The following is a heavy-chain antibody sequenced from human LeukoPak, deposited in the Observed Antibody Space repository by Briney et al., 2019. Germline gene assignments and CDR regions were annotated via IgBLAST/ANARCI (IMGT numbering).Heavy chain of an antibody. Sequence: GGSLRLSCAASGFPFSSYTLDWIRQAPGKGLEWLTFISHDGTNQGYADSVKGRFAVSRDNSKNTVYLQMNGLRAEDTAVYYCARDVDTAMGGDYFDYWGQGTLVTVSS. J-gene: IGHJ4*02. V-gene: IGHV3-30*09. CDR2: ISHDGTNQ. D-gene: IGHD5-18*01. CDR3: ARDVDTAMGGDYFDY. CDR1: GFPFSSYT.